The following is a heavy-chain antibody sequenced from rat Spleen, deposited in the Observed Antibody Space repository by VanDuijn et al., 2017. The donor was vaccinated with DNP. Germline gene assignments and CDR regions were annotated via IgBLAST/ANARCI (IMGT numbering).Heavy chain of an antibody. D-gene: IGHD1-12*02. CDR1: GFIFSNYW. V-gene: IGHV5-31*01. Sequence: EVQLVESGGGPVQPGRSLKVSCVASGFIFSNYWMTWIRQAPGKGLEWIASITKTGDTTYYSDSVQGRFTISRENAKSTLYLQMDSLRSEDTATYYCATVHYYDGTRFAYWGQGTLVTVSS. CDR2: ITKTGDTT. J-gene: IGHJ3*01. CDR3: ATVHYYDGTRFAY.